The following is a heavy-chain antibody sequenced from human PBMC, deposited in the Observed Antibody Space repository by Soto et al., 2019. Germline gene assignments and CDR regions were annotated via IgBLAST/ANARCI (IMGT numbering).Heavy chain of an antibody. V-gene: IGHV4-34*01. J-gene: IGHJ5*02. CDR1: GGSFSGYY. CDR3: ARDKFSLGWFGELKPNWFDP. CDR2: INHSGST. Sequence: SETLSLTCAVYGGSFSGYYWSWIRQPPGKGLEWIGEINHSGSTNYNPSLKSRVTISVDTSKNQFSLKLSSVTAADTAVYYCARDKFSLGWFGELKPNWFDPWGQGTLVTVSS. D-gene: IGHD3-10*01.